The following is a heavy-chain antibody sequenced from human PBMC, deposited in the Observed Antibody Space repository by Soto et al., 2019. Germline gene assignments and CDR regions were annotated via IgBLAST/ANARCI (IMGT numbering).Heavy chain of an antibody. Sequence: LRLSCAASGFTFSSYAMHWVRQAPGKGLEYVSAISSNGGSTYYANSVKGRFTISRDNSKNTLYLQMGSLRAEDMAVYYCASYSSGTFDYSCQGTLVTVSS. CDR2: ISSNGGST. CDR3: ASYSSGTFDY. D-gene: IGHD6-25*01. CDR1: GFTFSSYA. J-gene: IGHJ4*02. V-gene: IGHV3-64*01.